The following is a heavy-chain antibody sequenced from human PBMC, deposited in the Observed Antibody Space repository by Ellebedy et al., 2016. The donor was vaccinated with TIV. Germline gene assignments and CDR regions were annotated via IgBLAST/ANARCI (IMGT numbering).Heavy chain of an antibody. CDR3: AKGRGGGSDSSAPRYYFDS. CDR1: GFTFNSYA. Sequence: GESLKISCAASGFTFNSYAMSWVRQAPGKGLEWVSTISGSGGSTYYADSVKGRFTISRDNSKKTLYLQMNSLRAEDTAVYYCAKGRGGGSDSSAPRYYFDSWGLGTLVTVSS. J-gene: IGHJ4*02. D-gene: IGHD3-22*01. CDR2: ISGSGGST. V-gene: IGHV3-23*01.